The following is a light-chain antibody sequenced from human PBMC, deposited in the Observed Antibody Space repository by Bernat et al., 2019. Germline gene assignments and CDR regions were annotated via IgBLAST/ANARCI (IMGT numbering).Light chain of an antibody. J-gene: IGLJ3*02. CDR3: CSYAGKTAWV. Sequence: QSALTQPRSVSGSPGQSVTISCTGTSSDVGAYNYVTWYQQHPGKAPKLMISDVNKRPSGVPDRFSASKSGNTASLTISGLQAEDEADYYCCSYAGKTAWVFGGGTKVTVL. CDR1: SSDVGAYNY. CDR2: DVN. V-gene: IGLV2-11*01.